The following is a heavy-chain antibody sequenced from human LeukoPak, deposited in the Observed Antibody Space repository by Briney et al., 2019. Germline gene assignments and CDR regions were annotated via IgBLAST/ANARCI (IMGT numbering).Heavy chain of an antibody. Sequence: PSETLSLTCTVSGYSISSSYYWGWIRQPPGKGLEWIGSIYYSGSTYYNPSLKSRVTISVDTSKNQFSLKLSSVTAADTAVYYCARDRNAMIVSGYFDLWGRGTLVTVSS. CDR2: IYYSGST. CDR3: ARDRNAMIVSGYFDL. D-gene: IGHD3-22*01. CDR1: GYSISSSYY. J-gene: IGHJ2*01. V-gene: IGHV4-38-2*02.